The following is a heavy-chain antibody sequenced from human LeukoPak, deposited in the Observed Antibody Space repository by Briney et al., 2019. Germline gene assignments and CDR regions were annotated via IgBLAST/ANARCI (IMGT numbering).Heavy chain of an antibody. Sequence: ASVKVSCKASGYTFTSYDINWVRQATGQGREWMGWINPNSGNTGYAQKFQGRVTVTRNTSISTAYMELSSLRSEDTAVYYCAIWAFAYCGGDCYSFSDTYYYMDVWGKGPTVTVSS. CDR3: AIWAFAYCGGDCYSFSDTYYYMDV. J-gene: IGHJ6*03. CDR1: GYTFTSYD. D-gene: IGHD2-21*01. CDR2: INPNSGNT. V-gene: IGHV1-8*03.